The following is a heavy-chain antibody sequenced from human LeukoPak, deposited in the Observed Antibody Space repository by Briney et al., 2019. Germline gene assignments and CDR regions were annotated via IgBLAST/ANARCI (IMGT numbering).Heavy chain of an antibody. J-gene: IGHJ4*02. V-gene: IGHV4-4*02. CDR3: AREAYGSGSYYNSPFFDY. CDR2: IYHSGST. D-gene: IGHD3-10*01. CDR1: GGSISSSNW. Sequence: KPSETLSLTCAVSGGSISSSNWWSWVRQPPGKGLEWIGEIYHSGSTYYNPSLKSRVTISVDTSKNQFSLKLSSVTAADTAVYYCAREAYGSGSYYNSPFFDYWGQGTLVTVSS.